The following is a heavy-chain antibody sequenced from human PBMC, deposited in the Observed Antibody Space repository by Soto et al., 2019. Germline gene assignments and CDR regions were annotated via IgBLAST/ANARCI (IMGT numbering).Heavy chain of an antibody. D-gene: IGHD5-18*01. J-gene: IGHJ4*02. CDR3: APRAPVDTAIAHFDY. Sequence: GGSLRLSCAASGFTFSSYAMSWFRQAPGKGLEWVSAISGSGGSTYYADSVKGRFTISRDNSKNTLYLQMNSLRAEDTAVYYCAPRAPVDTAIAHFDYWGQGTLVTSPQ. CDR2: ISGSGGST. V-gene: IGHV3-23*01. CDR1: GFTFSSYA.